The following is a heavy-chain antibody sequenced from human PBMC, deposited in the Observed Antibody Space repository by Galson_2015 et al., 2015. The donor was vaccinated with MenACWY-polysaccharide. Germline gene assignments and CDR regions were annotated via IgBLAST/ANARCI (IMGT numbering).Heavy chain of an antibody. V-gene: IGHV4-59*01. CDR1: GDSMSPYR. CDR2: IHYSGDT. Sequence: ETLSLTCTVSGDSMSPYRWTWIRQSPGKGLEWIGWIHYSGDTKYSPSLTSRVTLSVDTSENQFSLKLSSVTTADTAVYYCARIGGMNRRNYYNFGWFDSWGQGTPVTVSS. J-gene: IGHJ5*01. CDR3: ARIGGMNRRNYYNFGWFDS. D-gene: IGHD3-3*01.